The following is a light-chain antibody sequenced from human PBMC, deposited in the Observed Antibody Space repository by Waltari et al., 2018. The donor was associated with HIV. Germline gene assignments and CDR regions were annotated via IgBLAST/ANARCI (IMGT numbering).Light chain of an antibody. V-gene: IGLV1-44*01. Sequence: QSVMSHPPSASGTPGQTVTISCSGRFSTLGANTVNWYQQIPGTAPRLLIYGHNQQRAGVPGRVSGSRAGTSASLSIGGHQSGDEAEYDCSAWDDSLRATVFGTGTRVTV. CDR3: SAWDDSLRATV. CDR1: FSTLGANT. CDR2: GHN. J-gene: IGLJ1*01.